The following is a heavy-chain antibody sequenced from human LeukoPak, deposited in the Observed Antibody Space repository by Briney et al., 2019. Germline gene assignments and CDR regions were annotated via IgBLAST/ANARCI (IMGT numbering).Heavy chain of an antibody. D-gene: IGHD3-9*01. CDR3: ASDYDILTGTDY. CDR1: GFTYNSYP. J-gene: IGHJ4*02. Sequence: GGSLRLSCAASGFTYNSYPMSWVRQAPGKGLEWVSAISGSGGSTYYADSVKGRFTISRDNSTNTLYLQMNSLRAEDTAVYYCASDYDILTGTDYWGQGTLVTVSS. V-gene: IGHV3-23*01. CDR2: ISGSGGST.